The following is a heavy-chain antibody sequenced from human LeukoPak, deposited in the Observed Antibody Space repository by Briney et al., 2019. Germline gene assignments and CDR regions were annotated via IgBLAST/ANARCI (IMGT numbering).Heavy chain of an antibody. J-gene: IGHJ3*02. CDR1: GFTFSDYY. D-gene: IGHD2-2*01. CDR3: ARGNCSSISCYPHDAFDI. CDR2: ISSSGSNI. V-gene: IGHV3-11*04. Sequence: PGGSLRLSCGASGFTFSDYYMSWIRQAPGKGLEWVSYISSSGSNIYYADSVKGRFTISRDNAKNSLPLQMNSLRAEDTAVYYCARGNCSSISCYPHDAFDIWGQGTMVTVSS.